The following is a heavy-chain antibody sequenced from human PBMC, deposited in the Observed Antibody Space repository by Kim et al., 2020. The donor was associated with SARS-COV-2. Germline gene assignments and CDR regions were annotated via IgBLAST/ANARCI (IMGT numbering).Heavy chain of an antibody. CDR2: ISGGGGST. Sequence: GGSLRLSCVASGFTFTSYAMNWVRQAPGKGLEWVSGISGGGGSTYYADSVKGRFTISRDSSKNMVYLQMNSLRAEDTAVYYCAKEYRMTMQTSGGDFFEFWGRGALVTVSS. J-gene: IGHJ4*02. D-gene: IGHD1-26*01. CDR1: GFTFTSYA. CDR3: AKEYRMTMQTSGGDFFEF. V-gene: IGHV3-23*01.